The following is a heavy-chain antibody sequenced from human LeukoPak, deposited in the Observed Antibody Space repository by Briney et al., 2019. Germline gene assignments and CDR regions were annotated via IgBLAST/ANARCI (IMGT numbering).Heavy chain of an antibody. Sequence: PGGSLRLSCAASGFTFSSYWMHWVRQAPGKGLVWVSRINSDGSSTSYADSVKGRFTISRDNARNSLHLQMDSLRAEDTAVYYCARGHYGMDVWGQGTTVTVSS. J-gene: IGHJ6*02. CDR3: ARGHYGMDV. CDR1: GFTFSSYW. CDR2: INSDGSST. V-gene: IGHV3-74*01.